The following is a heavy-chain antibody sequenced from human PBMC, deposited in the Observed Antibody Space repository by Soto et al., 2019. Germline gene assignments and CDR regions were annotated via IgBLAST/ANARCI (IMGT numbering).Heavy chain of an antibody. Sequence: SVKVSCKAPGGTFSDFTINWVRQAPGQRLEWMGGIIPIFDTANYAEKFQGRVTITADESTSTSFMEVSSLRSEDTAVYYCARNGTQTGYSYGMDVWGQGTMVTVSS. CDR1: GGTFSDFT. CDR3: ARNGTQTGYSYGMDV. V-gene: IGHV1-69*13. CDR2: IIPIFDTA. J-gene: IGHJ6*02. D-gene: IGHD1-1*01.